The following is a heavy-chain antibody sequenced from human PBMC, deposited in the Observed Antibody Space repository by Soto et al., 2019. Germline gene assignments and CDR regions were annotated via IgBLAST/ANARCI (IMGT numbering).Heavy chain of an antibody. CDR1: GGTFSSYT. CDR2: IMPIFGTA. J-gene: IGHJ2*01. CDR3: ARGNHRWLQLWYFDL. V-gene: IGHV1-69*12. Sequence: QVQLVQSGAEVKKPGSSVTVSCKASGGTFSSYTISWVRQAPGQGLEWMGGIMPIFGTANYAQKFQGRVTITADEYTRTAYMELSSLRFEDTAVYYCARGNHRWLQLWYFDLWGRGTLVTVSS. D-gene: IGHD5-12*01.